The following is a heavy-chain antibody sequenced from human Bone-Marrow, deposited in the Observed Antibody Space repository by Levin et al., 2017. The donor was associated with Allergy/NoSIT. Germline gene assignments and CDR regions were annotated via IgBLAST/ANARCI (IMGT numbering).Heavy chain of an antibody. Sequence: LSLTCAASGFTFSSYAMHWVRQAPGKGLEWVAVISYDGSNKYYADSVKGRFTISRDNSKNTLYLQMNSLRAEDTAVYYCARDSRQRWGLHLYCGGACGYFDLWGRGTLVTVSS. V-gene: IGHV3-30*04. J-gene: IGHJ2*01. D-gene: IGHD2-21*02. CDR1: GFTFSSYA. CDR3: ARDSRQRWGLHLYCGGACGYFDL. CDR2: ISYDGSNK.